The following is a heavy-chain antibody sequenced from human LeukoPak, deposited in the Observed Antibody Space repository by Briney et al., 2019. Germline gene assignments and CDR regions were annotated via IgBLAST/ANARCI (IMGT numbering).Heavy chain of an antibody. V-gene: IGHV3-33*01. CDR1: GFTFSSYG. CDR2: IWYDGSNK. D-gene: IGHD2-21*02. Sequence: GGSLRLSCAASGFTFSSYGMHWVRQAPGKGLEWVAVIWYDGSNKYYADSVKGRFTISRDNSKNTLYLQMNSLRAEDTAVYYCARRVTAIGYYYYGMDVWGQGTTVTVSS. J-gene: IGHJ6*02. CDR3: ARRVTAIGYYYYGMDV.